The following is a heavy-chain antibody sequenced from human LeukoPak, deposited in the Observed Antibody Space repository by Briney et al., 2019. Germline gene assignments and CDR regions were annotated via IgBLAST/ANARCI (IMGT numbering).Heavy chain of an antibody. CDR1: GFTFTSSA. CDR3: ARRYYYDSSGYIDY. D-gene: IGHD3-22*01. Sequence: SVKVSCKASGFTFTSSAMQWVRQARGQRLEWIGWIVVGSGNTNYAQKFQERVTITRDMSTSTAYMELSSLRSDDTAVYYCARRYYYDSSGYIDYWGQGTLVTVTS. J-gene: IGHJ4*02. CDR2: IVVGSGNT. V-gene: IGHV1-58*02.